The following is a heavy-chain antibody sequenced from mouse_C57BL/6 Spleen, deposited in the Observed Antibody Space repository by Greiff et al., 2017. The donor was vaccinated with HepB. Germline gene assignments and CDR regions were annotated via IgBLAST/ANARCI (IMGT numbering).Heavy chain of an antibody. CDR2: IYPRSGNT. CDR1: GYTFTSYG. V-gene: IGHV1-81*01. CDR3: ARLPFITTVVEWYFDV. D-gene: IGHD1-1*01. Sequence: VQLVESGAELARPGASVKLSCKASGYTFTSYGISWVKQRTGQGLEWIGEIYPRSGNTYYNEKFKGKATLTADKSSSTAYMELRSLTSEDSAVYFCARLPFITTVVEWYFDVWGTGTTVTVSS. J-gene: IGHJ1*03.